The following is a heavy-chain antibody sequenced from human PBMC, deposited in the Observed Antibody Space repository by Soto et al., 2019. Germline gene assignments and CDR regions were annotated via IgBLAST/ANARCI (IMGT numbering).Heavy chain of an antibody. CDR3: VSFTSGVVH. Sequence: DVQLVESGGGLVQPGGSLRLSCAASGFSFSDHYMDWVRQAPGKGLEWVGRTRNKAEKYTTEYAASVKGRFTISRDDSTMSLFLQMKSLRTADTAVYYCVSFTSGVVHWGQGTLVTVSS. CDR1: GFSFSDHY. V-gene: IGHV3-72*01. J-gene: IGHJ4*02. CDR2: TRNKAEKYTT. D-gene: IGHD3-3*01.